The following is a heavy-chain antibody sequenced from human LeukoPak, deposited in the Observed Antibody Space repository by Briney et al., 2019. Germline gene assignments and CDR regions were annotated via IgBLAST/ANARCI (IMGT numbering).Heavy chain of an antibody. Sequence: GGSLRLSCAASGFTFSSYGMHWVRQAPGKGQEWVAVIWYDGSNKYYADSVKGRFTISRDNSKNTLYLQMNSLRAEDTAVYYCARSGTRLYYYYGMDVWGQGTTVTVSS. CDR2: IWYDGSNK. J-gene: IGHJ6*02. D-gene: IGHD1-1*01. CDR1: GFTFSSYG. V-gene: IGHV3-33*01. CDR3: ARSGTRLYYYYGMDV.